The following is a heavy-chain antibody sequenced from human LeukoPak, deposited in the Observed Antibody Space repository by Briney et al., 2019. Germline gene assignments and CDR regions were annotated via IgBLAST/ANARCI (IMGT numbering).Heavy chain of an antibody. CDR2: INGDGRDK. J-gene: IGHJ4*02. CDR3: ARGVDSAIDW. V-gene: IGHV3-7*01. Sequence: GGSLRLSCAASGFTFSSYWMNWVRQAPGKGLEWVANINGDGRDKYYVGSVRGRFTISKDNADNALYPQMNSLRGDDTALYYCARGVDSAIDWWGQGTLVTVSS. CDR1: GFTFSSYW. D-gene: IGHD3-9*01.